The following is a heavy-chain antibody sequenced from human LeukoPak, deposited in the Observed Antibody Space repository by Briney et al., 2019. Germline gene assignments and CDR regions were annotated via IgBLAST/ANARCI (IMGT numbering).Heavy chain of an antibody. CDR2: IYYSGST. D-gene: IGHD6-19*01. Sequence: SQTLSLTCTVSGGSISSGDYYWSWIRQPPGKGLEWIGYIYYSGSTYYNPSLKSRVTISVDTSKNQFSLKLSSVTAADTAVYYCARAEVAAYYYYGMDVWGQGTTVTVSS. J-gene: IGHJ6*02. V-gene: IGHV4-30-4*01. CDR3: ARAEVAAYYYYGMDV. CDR1: GGSISSGDYY.